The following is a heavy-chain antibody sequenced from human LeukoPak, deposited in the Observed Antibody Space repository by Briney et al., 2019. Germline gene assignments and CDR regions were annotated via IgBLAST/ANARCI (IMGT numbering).Heavy chain of an antibody. CDR2: ISSRGTST. D-gene: IGHD2-2*01. V-gene: IGHV3-21*04. CDR3: VRGTDCSATTCYPLSAFDY. Sequence: GGSLRLSCVASGFIFSDFGMNWVRQVPGKGLEWVAFISSRGTSTFYAESVKGRFTISRDTGKKSLDLQMTSLRVEATAAYYCVRGTDCSATTCYPLSAFDYWGQGTLVTVSS. J-gene: IGHJ4*02. CDR1: GFIFSDFG.